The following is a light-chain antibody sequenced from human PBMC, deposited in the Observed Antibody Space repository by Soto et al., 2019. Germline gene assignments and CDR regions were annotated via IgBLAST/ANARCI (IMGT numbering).Light chain of an antibody. Sequence: QLVLTKSSSASASVVSSVKLTCTLSSGHSSYIIAWHQQQPGKAPRYLMKLEGSGSYNKGSGVPDRFSGSSSGADRYLTISNLQSEDEADYFCETWDSNTRVFGGGTKLTVL. J-gene: IGLJ2*01. CDR3: ETWDSNTRV. CDR2: LEGSGSY. CDR1: SGHSSYI. V-gene: IGLV4-60*03.